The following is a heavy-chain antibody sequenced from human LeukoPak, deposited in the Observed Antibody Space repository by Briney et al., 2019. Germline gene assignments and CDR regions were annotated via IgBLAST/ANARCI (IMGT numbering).Heavy chain of an antibody. CDR1: GFTFSHSW. J-gene: IGHJ4*02. CDR3: ARARTCGGSCYHFDY. D-gene: IGHD2-15*01. V-gene: IGHV3-7*01. Sequence: PGGSLRLSCAASGFTSGFTFSHSWMSWVRQAPGKGPEWVAYIKLDGSDKYYVDSVKGRFTISRDNAKNSLYLQMNSLRAEDTAVYYCARARTCGGSCYHFDYWGQGTLVTVSS. CDR2: IKLDGSDK.